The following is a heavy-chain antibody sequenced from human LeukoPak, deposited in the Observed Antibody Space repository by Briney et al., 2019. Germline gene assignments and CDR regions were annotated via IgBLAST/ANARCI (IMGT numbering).Heavy chain of an antibody. Sequence: GGSLRLSCAASKFTFSTYAMIWVRQAPGKGLEGVSGISGSGGSTSHADSVKGRFTVSRDNSKNMLYLQMNSLRAEDTAVYYCVKVQPEINALGFYWGQGTLVTVSS. V-gene: IGHV3-23*01. CDR3: VKVQPEINALGFY. CDR1: KFTFSTYA. J-gene: IGHJ4*02. D-gene: IGHD7-27*01. CDR2: ISGSGGST.